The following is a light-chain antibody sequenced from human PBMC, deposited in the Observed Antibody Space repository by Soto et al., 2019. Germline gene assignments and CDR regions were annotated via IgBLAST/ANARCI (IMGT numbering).Light chain of an antibody. Sequence: EIVWTQSPASPSLSPGERATLSCRASQSVSSYLAWYQKKPGQDPRLLIYDASNRATGIPARFSGIVSGTDFNLTIRRLETEDCAVYEGQQQFNGPITFCPGTRLEIK. CDR2: DAS. J-gene: IGKJ5*01. CDR3: QQQFNGPIT. CDR1: QSVSSY. V-gene: IGKV3-11*01.